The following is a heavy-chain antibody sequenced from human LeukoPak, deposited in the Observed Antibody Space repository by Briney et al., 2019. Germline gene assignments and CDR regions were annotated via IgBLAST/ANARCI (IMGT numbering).Heavy chain of an antibody. D-gene: IGHD5-12*01. Sequence: PSETLSLTCAVYGGSFSGYYWSWIRQPPGKGLEWIGEINHRGSTNYNPSLKSRVTISEDTSKNQFSLKLSSVTAADTAMYYCARASWLPQTRNYYYMDVWGKGTTVTISS. CDR1: GGSFSGYY. CDR2: INHRGST. J-gene: IGHJ6*03. V-gene: IGHV4-34*01. CDR3: ARASWLPQTRNYYYMDV.